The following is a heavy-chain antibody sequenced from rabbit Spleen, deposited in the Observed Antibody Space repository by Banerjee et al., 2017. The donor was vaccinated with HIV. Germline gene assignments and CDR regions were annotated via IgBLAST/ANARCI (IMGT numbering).Heavy chain of an antibody. Sequence: QEQVVESGGGLVQPGGSLKLSCKASGFDLSSYGVSWVRQAPGKGLEWIGYIDPVFGITYYANWVNGRFTISSNNAQNTLCLQLNSLTAADTATYFGVREVAAKFNLWGQGTLVTVS. V-gene: IGHV1S47*01. J-gene: IGHJ4*01. CDR3: VREVAAKFNL. D-gene: IGHD4-1*01. CDR2: IDPVFGIT. CDR1: GFDLSSYG.